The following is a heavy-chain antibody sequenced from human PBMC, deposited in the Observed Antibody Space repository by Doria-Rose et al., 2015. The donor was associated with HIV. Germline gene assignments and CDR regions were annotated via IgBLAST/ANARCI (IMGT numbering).Heavy chain of an antibody. J-gene: IGHJ4*02. CDR3: ARIKSSRWYHKYYFDF. Sequence: SGPVLVKPTETLTLTCTASGVSLSSPGMGVSWIRQPPGKALEWLANIFSDDERAYETSLKSRLTISRGTSKGQVVLTMIDMDPVDTATYYCARIKSSRWYHKYYFDFWGQGTLIIVSA. V-gene: IGHV2-26*01. D-gene: IGHD6-13*01. CDR2: IFSDDER. CDR1: GVSLSSPGMG.